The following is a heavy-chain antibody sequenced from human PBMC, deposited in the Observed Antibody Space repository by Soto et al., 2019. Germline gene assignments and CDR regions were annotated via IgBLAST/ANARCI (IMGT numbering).Heavy chain of an antibody. CDR1: GYTFTNYG. V-gene: IGHV1-18*01. CDR2: SGGYKGNT. D-gene: IGHD5-18*01. Sequence: QVQLVQSGAEVREPGASVKVSCKASGYTFTNYGVSWVRQAPGQGLEWMGWSGGYKGNTNYAQKLQGRVTLTTDTSTSTAYMELRGLRSDDTAVYYCAPHTLDTGMPSGYWGQGTLVTVSS. J-gene: IGHJ1*01. CDR3: APHTLDTGMPSGY.